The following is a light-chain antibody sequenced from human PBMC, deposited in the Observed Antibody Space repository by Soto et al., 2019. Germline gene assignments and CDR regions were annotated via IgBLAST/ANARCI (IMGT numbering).Light chain of an antibody. CDR2: EVS. Sequence: QSVLTQPASVSGSPGQSITISCTGTSSDVGRYNYVSWYQQHPGKAPKLMIYEVSNRPSGVSNRFSGSKSGNTASLTISGLQAEDEADYYCSSYTTTSTRVFGGGTKPTVL. CDR1: SSDVGRYNY. CDR3: SSYTTTSTRV. V-gene: IGLV2-14*01. J-gene: IGLJ3*02.